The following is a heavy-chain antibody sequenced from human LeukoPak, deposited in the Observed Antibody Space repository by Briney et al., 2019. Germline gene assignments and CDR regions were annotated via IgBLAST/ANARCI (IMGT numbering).Heavy chain of an antibody. CDR1: GYTFTSYG. V-gene: IGHV1-8*03. Sequence: ASVKVSCKASGYTFTSYGINWVRQATGQGLEWMGWMNPNSGNTGYAQKFQGRVTITRNTSISTAYMELSSLRSEDTAVYYCARNLYGSGSYSLGYWGQGTLVTVSS. CDR3: ARNLYGSGSYSLGY. J-gene: IGHJ4*02. D-gene: IGHD3-10*01. CDR2: MNPNSGNT.